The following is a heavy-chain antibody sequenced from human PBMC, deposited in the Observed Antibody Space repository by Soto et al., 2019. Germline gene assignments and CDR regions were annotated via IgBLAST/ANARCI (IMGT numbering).Heavy chain of an antibody. CDR3: ARILDETVTFRGGRDYYYGMDV. CDR2: IYPGDSDT. D-gene: IGHD3-16*01. CDR1: GYSFTSYW. Sequence: RGESLKISCKGSGYSFTSYWIGWVRQMPGKGLEWMGIIYPGDSDTRYSPSFQGQVTISADKSISTAYLQWSSLKASDTAMYYCARILDETVTFRGGRDYYYGMDVWGQGTTVTVSS. V-gene: IGHV5-51*01. J-gene: IGHJ6*02.